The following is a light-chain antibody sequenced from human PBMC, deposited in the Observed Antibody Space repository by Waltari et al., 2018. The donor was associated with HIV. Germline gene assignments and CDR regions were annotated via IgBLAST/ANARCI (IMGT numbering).Light chain of an antibody. CDR2: RNN. V-gene: IGLV1-47*01. CDR3: TAWDDSLSVWV. J-gene: IGLJ3*02. CDR1: SSNIGSKY. Sequence: QSVLTQPPSASVTPGRRVTISCSGSSSNIGSKYVYWYQQLPGTAPKLLIYRNNPLPSGVPDRFSGSKSGTSASLAISGLRSEDEADYYCTAWDDSLSVWVFGGGTKLTVL.